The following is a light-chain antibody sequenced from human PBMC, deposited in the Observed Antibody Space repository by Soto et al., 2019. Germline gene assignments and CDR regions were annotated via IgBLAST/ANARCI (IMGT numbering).Light chain of an antibody. Sequence: QSALTQLRSVSGSPGQAVTFSCTGTNSDVGGYDYVSWYQQLPGEAPKLIIYDVTKRPSGVPNRFSGSKSGNTASLTISGLQAEDEADYFCSSFAGSYTHVFGSGTKVTVL. CDR3: SSFAGSYTHV. V-gene: IGLV2-11*01. CDR2: DVT. CDR1: NSDVGGYDY. J-gene: IGLJ1*01.